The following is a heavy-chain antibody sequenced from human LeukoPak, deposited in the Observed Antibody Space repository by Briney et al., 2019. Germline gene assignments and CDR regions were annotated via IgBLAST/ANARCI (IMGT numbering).Heavy chain of an antibody. Sequence: GASVKVSCKASAYTFTGYYMHWVRQAPGQGLEWMGWIYPNSGGTNYAQKFQGRVTMTRDTSISTAYMELSRLRSDDTAVYYCAREMAVAGSGVIDSWGQGTLVTVSS. CDR1: AYTFTGYY. D-gene: IGHD6-19*01. CDR2: IYPNSGGT. V-gene: IGHV1-2*02. CDR3: AREMAVAGSGVIDS. J-gene: IGHJ4*02.